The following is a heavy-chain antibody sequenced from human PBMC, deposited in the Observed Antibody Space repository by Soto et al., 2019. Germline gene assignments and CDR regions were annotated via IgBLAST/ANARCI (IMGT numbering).Heavy chain of an antibody. CDR1: GGSISSGGYY. V-gene: IGHV4-30-4*01. D-gene: IGHD3-3*01. CDR2: IRYSGST. J-gene: IGHJ1*01. CDR3: ARTRYYDFWRIDF. Sequence: PSETLSLTCTVSGGSISSGGYYWVWIRHPPGKGLEWIGYIRYSGSTYYNPSLNSRITMSVDTSNNQFSLRLSSVTAADTALYYCARTRYYDFWRIDFWGQGTRVTVSS.